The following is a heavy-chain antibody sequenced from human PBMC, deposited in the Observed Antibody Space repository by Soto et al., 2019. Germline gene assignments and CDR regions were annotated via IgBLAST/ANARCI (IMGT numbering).Heavy chain of an antibody. D-gene: IGHD3-16*01. CDR1: GFTSSSFA. J-gene: IGHJ4*02. CDR2: ISNSGGNT. Sequence: GRSLRLSCEASGFTSSSFAMSWVRQAPGKGLEWVSVISNSGGNTYYTDSVKGRFTISRDNSKNTLYLQMNSLRAEDTAIYYCAKALGGPNTGLDYWGQGTLVTVSS. CDR3: AKALGGPNTGLDY. V-gene: IGHV3-23*01.